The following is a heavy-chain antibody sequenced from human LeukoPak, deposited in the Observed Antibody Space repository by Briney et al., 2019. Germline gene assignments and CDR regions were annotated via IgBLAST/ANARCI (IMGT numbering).Heavy chain of an antibody. CDR1: GFTFSSYG. V-gene: IGHV3-30*18. D-gene: IGHD3-22*01. Sequence: GGSLRLSCAASGFTFSSYGMHWVRQAPGKGLEWVAVISYDGSNKYYADSVKGRFTISRDNSKNTLYLQMNSLRAEDTAVYYCAKDMITMIVVAPGGYWGQGTLVTVSS. CDR2: ISYDGSNK. J-gene: IGHJ4*02. CDR3: AKDMITMIVVAPGGY.